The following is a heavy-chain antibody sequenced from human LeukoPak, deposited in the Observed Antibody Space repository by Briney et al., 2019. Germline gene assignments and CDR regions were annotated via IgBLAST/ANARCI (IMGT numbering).Heavy chain of an antibody. CDR1: GGSFSGYY. D-gene: IGHD3-10*01. CDR3: ARGGDRSFDY. V-gene: IGHV4-34*01. J-gene: IGHJ4*02. Sequence: SETLSLTCAVYGGSFSGYYWSWISQPPGKGLEWIGEINHSGSTNYNPSLKSRVTISVDKAKNQFSLNLNSVTAADTAVYYCARGGDRSFDYWGQGTLVTVSS. CDR2: INHSGST.